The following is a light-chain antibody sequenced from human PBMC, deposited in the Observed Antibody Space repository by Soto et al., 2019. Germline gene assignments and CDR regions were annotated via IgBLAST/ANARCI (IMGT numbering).Light chain of an antibody. Sequence: DIQMTQSPSTLSASVGDRVTITCRASQSISSWLAWYQQKPGKAPMLLIYDASSLESGVPSRFSGSGSGTEFTLTISSLQPDDFATYYCQQYNSYSKWTFGQGTKVEIK. J-gene: IGKJ1*01. CDR2: DAS. CDR1: QSISSW. V-gene: IGKV1-5*01. CDR3: QQYNSYSKWT.